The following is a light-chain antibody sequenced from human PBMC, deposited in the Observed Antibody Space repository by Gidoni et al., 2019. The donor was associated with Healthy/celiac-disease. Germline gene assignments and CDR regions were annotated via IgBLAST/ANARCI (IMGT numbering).Light chain of an antibody. J-gene: IGKJ2*01. CDR2: LCD. V-gene: IGKV2-28*01. Sequence: DTVRTQSPLSLPVTPGEPASISCRSSQSRLHSDGYIYLDWYLQKPGQSPQLLIYLCDNRASGVPDRFSGSGSGTDFTLKISRVEAEDVGVYYYMQALQTPPYTFGQGTKLEIK. CDR3: MQALQTPPYT. CDR1: QSRLHSDGYIY.